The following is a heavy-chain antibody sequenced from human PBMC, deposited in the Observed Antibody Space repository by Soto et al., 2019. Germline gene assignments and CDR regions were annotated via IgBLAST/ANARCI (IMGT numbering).Heavy chain of an antibody. Sequence: SETLSLTCTVSGDSITSNSYFWAWIRQPPGKGLEWIGSIYYSGTTYHNPSLQSRVTISVDRSNNQFSLKLTSVTAADTAVYYCARHFSVDQFDYWAQGALVTVSS. CDR3: ARHFSVDQFDY. J-gene: IGHJ4*02. D-gene: IGHD2-2*01. CDR2: IYYSGTT. V-gene: IGHV4-39*01. CDR1: GDSITSNSYF.